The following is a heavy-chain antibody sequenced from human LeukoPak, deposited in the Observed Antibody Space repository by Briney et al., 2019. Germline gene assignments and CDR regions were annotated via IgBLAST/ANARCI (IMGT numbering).Heavy chain of an antibody. CDR2: IRSKAYGGTT. CDR3: TRAPLDDYVWGSYRYNY. CDR1: GFTFGDYA. V-gene: IGHV3-49*03. D-gene: IGHD3-16*02. Sequence: GGSLRLSCTASGFTFGDYAMSWFRQAPGKGLEWVGFIRSKAYGGTTEYAASVKGRFTISRDDSKSIAYLQMNSLKTEDAAVYYCTRAPLDDYVWGSYRYNYWGQGTLVTVSS. J-gene: IGHJ4*02.